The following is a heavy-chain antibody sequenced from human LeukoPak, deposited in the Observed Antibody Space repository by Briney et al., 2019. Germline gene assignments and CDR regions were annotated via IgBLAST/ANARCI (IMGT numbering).Heavy chain of an antibody. CDR1: GFTFSSYS. V-gene: IGHV3-23*01. CDR2: ISGSGGST. D-gene: IGHD2-15*01. J-gene: IGHJ4*02. CDR3: AKDPYPGYCSGGSCYATYFDY. Sequence: GGSLRLSCAASGFTFSSYSMNWVRQAPGKGLEWVSAISGSGGSTYYADSVKGRFTISRDNSKNTLYLQMNSLRAEDTAVYYCAKDPYPGYCSGGSCYATYFDYWGQGTLVTVSS.